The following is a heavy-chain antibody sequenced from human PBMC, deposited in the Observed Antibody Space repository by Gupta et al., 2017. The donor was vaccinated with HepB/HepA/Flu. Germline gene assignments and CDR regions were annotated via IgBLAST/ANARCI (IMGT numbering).Heavy chain of an antibody. CDR3: ARVSKPTPYYYYYYMDV. J-gene: IGHJ6*03. Sequence: QVQLQQWGAGLLKPSETLSLTCAVYGGSFSGYYWSWIRQPPGKGLEWIGEINHSGSTNYNPSLKSRVTISVDTSKNQFSLKLSSVTAADTAVYYCARVSKPTPYYYYYYMDVWGKGTTVTVSS. D-gene: IGHD4-11*01. V-gene: IGHV4-34*01. CDR2: INHSGST. CDR1: GGSFSGYY.